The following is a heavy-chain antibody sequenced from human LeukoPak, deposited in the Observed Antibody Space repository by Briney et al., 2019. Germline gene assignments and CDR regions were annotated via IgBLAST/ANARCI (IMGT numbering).Heavy chain of an antibody. CDR1: GCTFSSYW. CDR3: ARGAGSYYYDSSGYPNDAFDI. CDR2: INSDGSST. D-gene: IGHD3-22*01. J-gene: IGHJ3*02. V-gene: IGHV3-74*01. Sequence: GVSLRLSCAASGCTFSSYWMHWVRQAPGKGLVWVSRINSDGSSTSYADSVKGRFTISRDNAKNTLYLQMNSLRAEDTAVYYCARGAGSYYYDSSGYPNDAFDIWGQGTMVTVSS.